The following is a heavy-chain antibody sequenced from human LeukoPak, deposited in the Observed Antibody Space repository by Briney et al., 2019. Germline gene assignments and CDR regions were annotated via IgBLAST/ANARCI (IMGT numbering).Heavy chain of an antibody. CDR2: ISVSGVST. Sequence: GGSLRLSCAASGFTFSSYAMSWVRQAPGKGLEWVACISVSGVSTNYADSVKGRFTISRDNSKNTLYLQMNSLRAEATAVYYCARDSIAAAGKVWGQGTLVTVSS. CDR3: ARDSIAAAGKV. D-gene: IGHD6-13*01. CDR1: GFTFSSYA. V-gene: IGHV3-23*01. J-gene: IGHJ4*02.